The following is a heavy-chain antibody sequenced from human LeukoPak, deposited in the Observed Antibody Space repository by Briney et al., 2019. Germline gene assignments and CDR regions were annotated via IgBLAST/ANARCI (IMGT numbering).Heavy chain of an antibody. Sequence: SETLSLTCTVSGYSISSGYYWGWIRQPPGKGLEWIGSFYDSGNTYYNPSLKSRVAISVDTSKNQFSLKVRSVTAADTAVYFCARGKSRGSHIDYWGQGTLVTVSS. D-gene: IGHD1-26*01. J-gene: IGHJ4*02. CDR1: GYSISSGYY. CDR2: FYDSGNT. CDR3: ARGKSRGSHIDY. V-gene: IGHV4-38-2*02.